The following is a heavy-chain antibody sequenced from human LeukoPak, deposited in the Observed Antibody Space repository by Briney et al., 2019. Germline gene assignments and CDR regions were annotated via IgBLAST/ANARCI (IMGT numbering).Heavy chain of an antibody. J-gene: IGHJ4*02. CDR1: GFTFSSYS. Sequence: GGSLRLSCAASGFTFSSYSMHWVRQAPGKGLQWVSYISSGSSAIYYTDSVKGRFTITRDDAKNSVYLQMNSLRTEDTAVYYCGTGDPRFDYWGQGILVTVSS. V-gene: IGHV3-48*01. CDR2: ISSGSSAI. CDR3: GTGDPRFDY. D-gene: IGHD7-27*01.